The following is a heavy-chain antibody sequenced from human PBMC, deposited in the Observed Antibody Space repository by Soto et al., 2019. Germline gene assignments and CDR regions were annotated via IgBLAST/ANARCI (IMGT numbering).Heavy chain of an antibody. CDR2: INHSGST. V-gene: IGHV4-34*01. Sequence: SETLSLTCTVYGGSFSGYYWNWIRQPPGKGLEWIGEINHSGSTSYNPSLKSRVTVSVDTSKNQFSLILTSVTAADTAVYYCATEDSMNWTHDYWGQGTLVTVSS. CDR1: GGSFSGYY. J-gene: IGHJ4*02. D-gene: IGHD1-1*01. CDR3: ATEDSMNWTHDY.